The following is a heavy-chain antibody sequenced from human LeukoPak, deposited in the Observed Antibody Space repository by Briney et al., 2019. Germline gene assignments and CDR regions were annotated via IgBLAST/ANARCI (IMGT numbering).Heavy chain of an antibody. Sequence: PGGSLRLSCAASGFIFSTYEMNWVRQAPGKGLEWVSYISSSGSTIYYADSVKGRFTISRDNAKNSLYLQMNSLRAEDTAVYYCAELGITMIGGVWGKGTTVTISS. CDR3: AELGITMIGGV. J-gene: IGHJ6*04. CDR2: ISSSGSTI. V-gene: IGHV3-48*03. D-gene: IGHD3-10*02. CDR1: GFIFSTYE.